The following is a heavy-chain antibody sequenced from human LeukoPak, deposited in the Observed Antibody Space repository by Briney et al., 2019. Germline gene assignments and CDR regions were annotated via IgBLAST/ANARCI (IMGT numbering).Heavy chain of an antibody. CDR2: FDPGDGET. CDR1: GYTLTELS. CDR3: ATLTRTLYCGGDCYSPF. V-gene: IGHV1-24*01. J-gene: IGHJ4*02. Sequence: GASVKVSCKVSGYTLTELSMHWVRQAPGKGLESMGGFDPGDGETIYAQKFQGRVTMTEDTSTDTAYMELSSLRSEDTAVYYCATLTRTLYCGGDCYSPFWGQGTLVTVSS. D-gene: IGHD2-21*01.